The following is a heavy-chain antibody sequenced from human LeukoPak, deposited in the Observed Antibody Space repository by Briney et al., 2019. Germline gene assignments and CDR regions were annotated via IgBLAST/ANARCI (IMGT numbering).Heavy chain of an antibody. CDR3: AKMAWGSFDY. J-gene: IGHJ4*02. CDR2: IKKDGSDK. CDR1: GFSFSTSW. D-gene: IGHD3-16*01. Sequence: GGSLRLSCAASGFSFSTSWMSWVRQAPGKGLEWVASIKKDGSDKYYVDSVRGRFTISRDNAKNSLYLQMNSLRAEDTAVYYCAKMAWGSFDYWGQGILVTVSS. V-gene: IGHV3-7*01.